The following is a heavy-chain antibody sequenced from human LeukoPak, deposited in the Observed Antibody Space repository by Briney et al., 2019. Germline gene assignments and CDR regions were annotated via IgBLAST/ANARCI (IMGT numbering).Heavy chain of an antibody. CDR1: GYTFTGYY. CDR2: INPNRDGT. V-gene: IGHV1-2*02. Sequence: DSVTVSCTASGYTFTGYYMNWVRQAPGQGLEWMGWINPNRDGTNYAQKFQARFTMTRHTSITTAYMELSRLRSDDTAVYYCAAIHNIAAAGTEIDYWGQGTLVTVSS. J-gene: IGHJ4*02. D-gene: IGHD6-13*01. CDR3: AAIHNIAAAGTEIDY.